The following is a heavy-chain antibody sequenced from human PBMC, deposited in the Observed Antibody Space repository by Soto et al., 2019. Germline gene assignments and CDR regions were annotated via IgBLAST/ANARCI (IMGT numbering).Heavy chain of an antibody. CDR1: GGSISSGGYY. CDR2: IYYSGTT. CDR3: AGGPPGASWFDP. D-gene: IGHD3-10*01. Sequence: QVQLQESGPGLVKPSQTLSLTCTVSGGSISSGGYYWSWIRQHPGKGLEWIGNIYYSGTTYSNPSPKGRMKHTVDPAKNQFSPKPSSGTCGDTGGDLWAGGPPGASWFDPWGQGTLVTVSS. V-gene: IGHV4-31*10. J-gene: IGHJ5*02.